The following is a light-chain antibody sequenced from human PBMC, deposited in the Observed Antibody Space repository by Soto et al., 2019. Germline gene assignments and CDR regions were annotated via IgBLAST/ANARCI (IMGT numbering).Light chain of an antibody. J-gene: IGKJ5*01. Sequence: ETVLTQSPDTLSLSPGERATLSCRASQSVSSSYLAWFQHTPGQAPRLLIYAASSRATGVPDRFSGSGSGTDFTLTISRLEPEDFAVYYCQQYGSSPQTFGQGTRLEIK. V-gene: IGKV3-20*01. CDR2: AAS. CDR1: QSVSSSY. CDR3: QQYGSSPQT.